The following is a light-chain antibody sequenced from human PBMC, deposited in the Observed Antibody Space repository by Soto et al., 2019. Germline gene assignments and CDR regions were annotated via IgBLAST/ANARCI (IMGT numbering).Light chain of an antibody. V-gene: IGKV3-20*01. CDR1: QSVRSH. CDR2: GAS. Sequence: IGMKLSPATLSVSPGEGVTLSCRASQSVRSHLAWYQQKPGQPPRLLIYGASSRATGIPDRFSGSGSGTDFTLTISRLEPEDFAVYYCQQYGISPRTSCQRTNVDIK. J-gene: IGKJ1*01. CDR3: QQYGISPRT.